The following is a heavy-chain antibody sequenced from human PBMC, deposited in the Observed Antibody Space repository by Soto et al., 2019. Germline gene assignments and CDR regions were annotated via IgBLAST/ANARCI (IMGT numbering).Heavy chain of an antibody. CDR1: GYTFTSYD. Sequence: QVQLVQSGAEVKKPGASVKVSCKASGYTFTSYDINWVRQATGQGLEWMGWMNPNSGNTVYAQKFQGRVTMTRNTSISTAYMELSSLRSEETAVYYCARRGYSSSWYYYYYYGMDVWGQGTTVTVSS. D-gene: IGHD6-13*01. J-gene: IGHJ6*02. V-gene: IGHV1-8*01. CDR3: ARRGYSSSWYYYYYYGMDV. CDR2: MNPNSGNT.